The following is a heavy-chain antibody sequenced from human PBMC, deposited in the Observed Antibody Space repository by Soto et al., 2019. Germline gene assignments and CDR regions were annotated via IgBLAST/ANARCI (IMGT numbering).Heavy chain of an antibody. D-gene: IGHD3-22*01. V-gene: IGHV1-24*01. J-gene: IGHJ4*02. CDR2: FDPEDGDT. Sequence: GASEKVSCKVSGYTLTELSMHWVRQAPGKGLEWVGGFDPEDGDTIYAQKFQGRVTMTEDTSTDTAYMELSSLRSEDTAVYYCTTDPYYDSSGYHNHFDYWGQGTLVTVSS. CDR1: GYTLTELS. CDR3: TTDPYYDSSGYHNHFDY.